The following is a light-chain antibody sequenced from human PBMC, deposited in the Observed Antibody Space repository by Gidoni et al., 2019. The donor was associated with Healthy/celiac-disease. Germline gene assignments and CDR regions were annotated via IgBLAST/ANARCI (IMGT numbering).Light chain of an antibody. J-gene: IGKJ1*01. CDR2: LGS. CDR1: QSLLHSNGYNY. V-gene: IGKV2-28*01. CDR3: MQALQTPRT. Sequence: DLVMTQSPLYLPVTPGEPASISCRSSQSLLHSNGYNYLDWYLQKPGQSPQLLIYLGSNRASGVPDRFSGSGSGTDFTLKISRVDAEDVGVYYCMQALQTPRTFGQGTKVEIK.